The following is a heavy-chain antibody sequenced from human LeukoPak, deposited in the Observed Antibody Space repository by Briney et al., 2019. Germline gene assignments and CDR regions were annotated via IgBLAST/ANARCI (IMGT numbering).Heavy chain of an antibody. J-gene: IGHJ4*02. CDR3: ARVFHGPLYYYDSSGRRGLDY. CDR1: GFTFSSYG. V-gene: IGHV3-7*01. CDR2: IKQDGNDK. D-gene: IGHD3-22*01. Sequence: GGSLRLSCAASGFTFSSYGMHWVRQTPGKGLEWVANIKQDGNDKYYVDSVKGRFTISRDNAKNSLYLQMNSLRAEDTAVYYCARVFHGPLYYYDSSGRRGLDYWGQGTLVTVSS.